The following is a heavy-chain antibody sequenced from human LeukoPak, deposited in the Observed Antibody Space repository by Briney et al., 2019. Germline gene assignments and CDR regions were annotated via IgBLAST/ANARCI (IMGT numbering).Heavy chain of an antibody. J-gene: IGHJ4*02. Sequence: PGGSLRLSCAGSGFTFSSYSMNWVRQAPGKGLEWVSCISSSSSYIYYADSVKGRFSISRDNAKNSLFLQMNSLRAEDTAVYYCARGSSGSYYTLFDYWGQGTLVTVSS. CDR3: ARGSSGSYYTLFDY. CDR1: GFTFSSYS. D-gene: IGHD3-10*01. V-gene: IGHV3-21*01. CDR2: ISSSSSYI.